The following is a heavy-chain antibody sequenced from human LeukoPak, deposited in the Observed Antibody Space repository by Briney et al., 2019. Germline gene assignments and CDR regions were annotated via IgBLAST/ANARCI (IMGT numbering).Heavy chain of an antibody. J-gene: IGHJ4*02. D-gene: IGHD7-27*01. V-gene: IGHV3-11*01. CDR1: GFTFSDHY. CDR3: ARGHWGLDY. CDR2: LSNRGSDI. Sequence: GGSLRLSCAVSGFTFSDHYMTWVRQAPGKGLEYISYLSNRGSDIFYADSVKGRFSISRDNAKNSLYLQMNSLRVEDTAMYYCARGHWGLDYWGQGTLVTVSS.